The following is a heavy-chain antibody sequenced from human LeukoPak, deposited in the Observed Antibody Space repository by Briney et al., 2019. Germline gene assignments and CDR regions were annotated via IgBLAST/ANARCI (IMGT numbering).Heavy chain of an antibody. V-gene: IGHV1-69*06. CDR2: IIPIFGTT. CDR3: ARYLIEYGLGSYFGY. CDR1: GYTFTSYA. Sequence: SVKVSCKASGYTFTSYAISWVRQAPGQGLEWMGGIIPIFGTTNYAQKFQGRVTITADKSTSTAYMELSSLRSEDTAVYYCARYLIEYGLGSYFGYWGQGTLVTVSS. D-gene: IGHD3-10*01. J-gene: IGHJ4*02.